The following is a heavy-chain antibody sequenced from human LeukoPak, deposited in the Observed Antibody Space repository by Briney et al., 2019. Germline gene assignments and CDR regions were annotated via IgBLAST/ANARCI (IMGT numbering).Heavy chain of an antibody. D-gene: IGHD6-13*01. CDR3: ARDLAATGTLIDS. V-gene: IGHV3-30-3*01. J-gene: IGHJ4*02. CDR2: ISYDGSNK. CDR1: EFTFSNYA. Sequence: PGGSLRLSCAASEFTFSNYAIHWVRQAPGKGLEWVAVISYDGSNKQYADSVKGRFTISRDNSKNTLYLQMNSLRAEDTAVYYCARDLAATGTLIDSWGQGTLVTVSS.